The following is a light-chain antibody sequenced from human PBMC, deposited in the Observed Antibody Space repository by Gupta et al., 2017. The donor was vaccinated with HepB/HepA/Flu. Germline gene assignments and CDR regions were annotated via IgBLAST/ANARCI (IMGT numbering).Light chain of an antibody. CDR1: SSNIGRNT. Sequence: QSVLTQPPSASGTPGQTVTISCSGSSSNIGRNTVDLYQHVPGTAPKLLIYNSDQRPSGVPDRFSGSKSDTSASLATSGLHSEDEADYYCAAWDDSLKAYVFGSGTKVTVL. CDR3: AAWDDSLKAYV. J-gene: IGLJ1*01. CDR2: NSD. V-gene: IGLV1-44*01.